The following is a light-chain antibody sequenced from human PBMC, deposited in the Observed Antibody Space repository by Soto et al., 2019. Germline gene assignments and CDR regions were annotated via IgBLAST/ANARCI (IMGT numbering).Light chain of an antibody. CDR1: QNVLSN. V-gene: IGKV3-20*01. J-gene: IGKJ1*01. Sequence: EIVLTQSPDTLCVSPWERAKCCCRASQNVLSNLAWYQQKPGQAPRLLIYGASTRATGLPARFSGSGSGTDFTLTISRLEPEDFAVYYCQQYGSSPRTFGQGTKVAI. CDR2: GAS. CDR3: QQYGSSPRT.